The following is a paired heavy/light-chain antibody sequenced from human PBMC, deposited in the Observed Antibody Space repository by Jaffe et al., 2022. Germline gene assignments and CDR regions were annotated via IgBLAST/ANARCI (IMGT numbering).Light chain of an antibody. CDR3: GTWDSSLSASKV. CDR1: SSNIGNNY. V-gene: IGLV1-51*01. Sequence: QSVLTQPPSVSAAPGQKVTISCSGSSSNIGNNYVSWYQQLPGTAPKLLIYDNNKRPSGIPDRFSGSKSGTSATLGITGLQTGDEADYYCGTWDSSLSASKVFGGGTKLTVL. CDR2: DNN. J-gene: IGLJ3*02.
Heavy chain of an antibody. D-gene: IGHD6-13*01. V-gene: IGHV3-48*03. CDR2: ISSSGSTI. CDR3: AREGFIAYSSSWLDY. CDR1: GFTFSSYE. Sequence: EVQLVESGGGLVQPGGSLRLSCAASGFTFSSYEMNWVRQAPGKGLEWVSYISSSGSTIYYADSVKGRFTISRDNAKNSLYLQMNSLRAEDTAVYYCAREGFIAYSSSWLDYWGQGTLVTVSS. J-gene: IGHJ4*02.